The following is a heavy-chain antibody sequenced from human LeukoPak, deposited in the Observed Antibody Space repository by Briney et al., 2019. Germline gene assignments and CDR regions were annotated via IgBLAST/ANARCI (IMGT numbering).Heavy chain of an antibody. CDR2: ISDNSRYI. D-gene: IGHD3-10*01. CDR3: ARDGLGSYDY. J-gene: IGHJ4*02. Sequence: GRSLRLSCAASGFTFSIYTINWVRQAPGKGLEWLSSISDNSRYIYYADSVKGRFTTSRDNAQNSVFLQLNSLRAEDTAVYYCARDGLGSYDYWGQGTLVTVSS. CDR1: GFTFSIYT. V-gene: IGHV3-21*01.